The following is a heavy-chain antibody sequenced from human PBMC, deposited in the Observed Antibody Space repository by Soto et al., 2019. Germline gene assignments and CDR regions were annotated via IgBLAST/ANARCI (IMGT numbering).Heavy chain of an antibody. CDR3: ASRDIVGATTGMDV. CDR2: IYHSGST. CDR1: GGSISTYF. V-gene: IGHV4-4*02. Sequence: SETLSLTCSVSGGSISTYFWSWVRQPPGRGLEWIGEIYHSGSTNYNPSLKSRVTISVDKSKNQFSLKLSSVTAADTAVYYCASRDIVGATTGMDVWGQGTTVTSP. D-gene: IGHD1-26*01. J-gene: IGHJ6*02.